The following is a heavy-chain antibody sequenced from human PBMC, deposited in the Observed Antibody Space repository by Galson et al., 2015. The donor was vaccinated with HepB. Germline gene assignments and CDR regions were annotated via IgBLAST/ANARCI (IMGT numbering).Heavy chain of an antibody. Sequence: SVKVSCKASGYTFTSYGISWVRQAPGQGLEWMGWISAYNGNTNYAQKLQGRVTMTTDTSTSTAYMELRSLRSDDTAVYYCARGGYYDSSGYYYVDGFNYYYAMGVWGQGTTVIVSS. J-gene: IGHJ6*02. CDR2: ISAYNGNT. CDR3: ARGGYYDSSGYYYVDGFNYYYAMGV. V-gene: IGHV1-18*04. D-gene: IGHD3-22*01. CDR1: GYTFTSYG.